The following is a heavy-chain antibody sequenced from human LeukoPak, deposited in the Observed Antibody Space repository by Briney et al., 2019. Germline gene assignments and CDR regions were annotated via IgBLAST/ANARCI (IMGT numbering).Heavy chain of an antibody. CDR2: IYYSGST. V-gene: IGHV4-31*02. CDR3: ARVVRKENWFDP. Sequence: SWVRQHPGKGLEWIGYIYYSGSTYYNPSLKSRVTISVDTSKNQFSLKLSSVTAADTAVYYCARVVRKENWFDPWGQGTLVTVSS. J-gene: IGHJ5*02. D-gene: IGHD2-2*01.